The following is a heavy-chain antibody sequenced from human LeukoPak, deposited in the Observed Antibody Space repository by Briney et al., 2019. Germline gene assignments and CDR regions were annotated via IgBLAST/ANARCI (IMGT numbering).Heavy chain of an antibody. CDR3: ASASSHRIAAGGDY. J-gene: IGHJ4*02. V-gene: IGHV3-74*01. Sequence: PGGSLRLSCAASRFTFSNYWMHWVRQAPGKGLVWVSRINSDGSNRNYADSVKGRFTISRDNAKNTLYLQMNSLRAEDTAVYYCASASSHRIAAGGDYWGQGTLVTVSS. D-gene: IGHD6-13*01. CDR2: INSDGSNR. CDR1: RFTFSNYW.